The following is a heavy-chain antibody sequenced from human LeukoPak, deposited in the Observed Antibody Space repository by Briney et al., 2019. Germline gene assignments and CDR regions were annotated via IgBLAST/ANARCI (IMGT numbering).Heavy chain of an antibody. CDR3: ARVLVAATPFCDY. V-gene: IGHV3-48*01. J-gene: IGHJ4*02. D-gene: IGHD1-26*01. CDR2: ISSSSSTI. CDR1: GFTFSTYS. Sequence: PGGSLRLSCAASGFTFSTYSMNWVRQAPGKGLEWVSYISSSSSTIYYADSVKGRFTISRDNAKNSPYLQMNSLRAEDTAVYYCARVLVAATPFCDYWGQGTLVTVSS.